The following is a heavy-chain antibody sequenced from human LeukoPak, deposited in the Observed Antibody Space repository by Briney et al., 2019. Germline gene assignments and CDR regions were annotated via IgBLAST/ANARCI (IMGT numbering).Heavy chain of an antibody. V-gene: IGHV1-2*02. CDR1: GYTFTVYY. Sequence: ASVKVSCKASGYTFTVYYMHWVRQAPGQGLERMGWINPNSGGTKYAQNSEGRVTMTRDTSITTAYMELSSLRSDDTAIYYCARECSGTYCGEDWGQGTLVTVSS. CDR2: INPNSGGT. J-gene: IGHJ4*02. D-gene: IGHD1-26*01. CDR3: ARECSGTYCGED.